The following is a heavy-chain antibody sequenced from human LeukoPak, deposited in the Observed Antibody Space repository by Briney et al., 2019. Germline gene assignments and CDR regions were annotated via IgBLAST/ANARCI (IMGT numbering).Heavy chain of an antibody. CDR2: INPNSGGT. Sequence: ASVKVSCKASGYSFTGHYIHWMRQAPGQGLEWMGWINPNSGGTNYAQKFQGRVTMTRDTSISTAYMELSRLISDDTAVYYCARVGISTTLSCRGPNQVDYWGQGTLVTVSA. V-gene: IGHV1-2*02. CDR3: ARVGISTTLSCRGPNQVDY. J-gene: IGHJ4*02. D-gene: IGHD1-1*01. CDR1: GYSFTGHY.